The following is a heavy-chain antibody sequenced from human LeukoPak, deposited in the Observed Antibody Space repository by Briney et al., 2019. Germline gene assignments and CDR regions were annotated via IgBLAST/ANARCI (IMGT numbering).Heavy chain of an antibody. CDR3: ARVLAYCSSTSCHDY. V-gene: IGHV1-18*01. Sequence: ASVKVSCKASGYTFTSYGISWVRQAPGQGLEWMGWISAYNGNADYAQKLQGRVTMTTDTSTSTAYMEVRSLRSDDTAVYYCARVLAYCSSTSCHDYWGQGTLVTVSS. D-gene: IGHD2-2*01. CDR2: ISAYNGNA. J-gene: IGHJ4*02. CDR1: GYTFTSYG.